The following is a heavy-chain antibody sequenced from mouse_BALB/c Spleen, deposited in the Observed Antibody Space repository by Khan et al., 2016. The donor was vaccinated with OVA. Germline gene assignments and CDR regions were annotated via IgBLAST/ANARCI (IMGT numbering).Heavy chain of an antibody. CDR3: ARISSYWYTDV. Sequence: LVESGPELKKPGETVKISCKASGYTFTNYGMNWVKQAPGKGLKWMGWINTYTGEPTYADDLKGRFVFSLETSASTAYLQISNLKDEDMTTYFCARISSYWYTDVWGAGTTVTVSS. CDR1: GYTFTNYG. V-gene: IGHV9-1*02. CDR2: INTYTGEP. J-gene: IGHJ1*01. D-gene: IGHD6-2*01.